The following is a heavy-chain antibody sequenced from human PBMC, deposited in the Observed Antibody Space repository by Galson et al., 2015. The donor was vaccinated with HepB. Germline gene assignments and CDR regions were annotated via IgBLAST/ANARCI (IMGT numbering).Heavy chain of an antibody. D-gene: IGHD3-22*01. CDR2: INPNSGGT. J-gene: IGHJ4*02. V-gene: IGHV1-2*02. Sequence: SVKVSCKASGYAFTGYYMHRVRQAPGQGLEWMGWINPNSGGTNYAQKFQGRVTMTRDTSISTAYMELSRLRSDDTAVYYCARAPIVGAELDYWGQGTLVTVSS. CDR3: ARAPIVGAELDY. CDR1: GYAFTGYY.